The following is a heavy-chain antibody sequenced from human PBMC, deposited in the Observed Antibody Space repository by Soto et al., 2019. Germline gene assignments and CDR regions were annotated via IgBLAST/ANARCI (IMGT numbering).Heavy chain of an antibody. J-gene: IGHJ4*02. CDR1: GFSRSTSGVG. V-gene: IGHV2-5*02. D-gene: IGHD2-15*01. CDR2: IYWDDDK. Sequence: QITLKESGPTLVKPTQNLTLTCTFSGFSRSTSGVGVGWIRQPPGKALECLALIYWDDDKRYSPSLKIRLTLPKYPSKKQVVLTMTNMYPVDTDTYYGAHIRGRVAHPHYFDYLFQGTLVTVSS. CDR3: AHIRGRVAHPHYFDY.